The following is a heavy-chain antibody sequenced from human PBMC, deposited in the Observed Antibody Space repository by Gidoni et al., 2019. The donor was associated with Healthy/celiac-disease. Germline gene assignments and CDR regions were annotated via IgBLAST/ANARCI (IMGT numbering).Heavy chain of an antibody. CDR3: ARDRVGFDP. Sequence: EVQLVESGGGLIQPGGSLRLSCAASGFTVSSNYMSWVRQAPGQGLGWVSVIYSGGSTYYADSVKGRSTISRNNPKNTLYLKMNSLGAEDTAVYYCARDRVGFDPWGQGTLVTVSS. CDR1: GFTVSSNY. D-gene: IGHD3-10*01. V-gene: IGHV3-53*01. CDR2: IYSGGST. J-gene: IGHJ5*02.